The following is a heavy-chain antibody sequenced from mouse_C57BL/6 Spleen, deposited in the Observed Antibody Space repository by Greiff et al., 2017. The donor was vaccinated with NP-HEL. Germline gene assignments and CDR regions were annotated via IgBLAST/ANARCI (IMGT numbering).Heavy chain of an antibody. CDR3: VRHEDYDYDERYYAMDY. V-gene: IGHV10-1*01. CDR1: GFSFNTYA. D-gene: IGHD2-4*01. CDR2: IRSKSNNYAT. Sequence: EVQLVESGGGLVQPKGSLKLSCAASGFSFNTYAMNWVRQAPGKGLEWVARIRSKSNNYATYYADSVKDRFTISRDDSESMLYLQMNNLKTEDTAMYYCVRHEDYDYDERYYAMDYWGQGTSVTVSS. J-gene: IGHJ4*01.